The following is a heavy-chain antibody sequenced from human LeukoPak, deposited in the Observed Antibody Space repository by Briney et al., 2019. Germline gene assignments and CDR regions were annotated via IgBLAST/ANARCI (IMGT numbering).Heavy chain of an antibody. D-gene: IGHD1-20*01. CDR3: ASHNWNYSDY. J-gene: IGHJ4*02. Sequence: GGSLRLSCAASGSTFSSYGMHWVRQAPGKGLEWVAVISYDGSNKYYADSVKGRFTISRDNSKNTLYLQMNSLRAEDTAVYYCASHNWNYSDYWGQGTLVTVSS. V-gene: IGHV3-30*03. CDR1: GSTFSSYG. CDR2: ISYDGSNK.